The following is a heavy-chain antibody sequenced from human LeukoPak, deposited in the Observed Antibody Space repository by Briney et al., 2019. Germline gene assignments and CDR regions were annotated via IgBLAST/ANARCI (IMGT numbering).Heavy chain of an antibody. CDR3: AHRGSGSYAFDY. D-gene: IGHD1-26*01. V-gene: IGHV2-5*01. J-gene: IGHJ4*02. Sequence: SGPTLVKPTQTLTLTCTFSGFSLRTRGVGVGWIRQPPGKALEWLSLIYWNDDKRYSPSLKSRLTITKDTSKNQVVLTMTNMDPVDTATYYCAHRGSGSYAFDYWGQGTLVTVSS. CDR1: GFSLRTRGVG. CDR2: IYWNDDK.